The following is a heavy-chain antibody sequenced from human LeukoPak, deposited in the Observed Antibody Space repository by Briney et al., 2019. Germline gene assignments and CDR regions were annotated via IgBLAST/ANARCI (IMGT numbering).Heavy chain of an antibody. CDR3: ARDWRSGSYNGGDAFDI. CDR1: GFSFRNYW. Sequence: PGGSLRLSCEASGFSFRNYWMGWVRQAPGKGLEGVSCVSSSSIYIHYADSVKGRFTISRDNAKNSLYLQMSSLRAEDTAVYYCARDWRSGSYNGGDAFDIWGQGTMVTVSS. J-gene: IGHJ3*02. CDR2: VSSSSIYI. V-gene: IGHV3-21*01. D-gene: IGHD1-26*01.